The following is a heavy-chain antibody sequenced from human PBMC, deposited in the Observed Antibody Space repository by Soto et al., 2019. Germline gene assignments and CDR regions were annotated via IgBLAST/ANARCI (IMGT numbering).Heavy chain of an antibody. Sequence: GGSLRLSCAASGFTFSSYAMHWVRQAPGKGLEYVSAISSNGGSTYYANSVKGRFTTSRDNSKNTLYLQMGSLRAEDMAVYYCARSMDYDFWSGYQAAFDIWGQGTMVTVSS. D-gene: IGHD3-3*01. CDR1: GFTFSSYA. CDR2: ISSNGGST. J-gene: IGHJ3*02. CDR3: ARSMDYDFWSGYQAAFDI. V-gene: IGHV3-64*01.